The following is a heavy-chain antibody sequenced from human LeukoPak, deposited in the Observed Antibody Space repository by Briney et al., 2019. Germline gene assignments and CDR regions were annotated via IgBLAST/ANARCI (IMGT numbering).Heavy chain of an antibody. CDR3: ARHTSYYYDTIDAFDI. V-gene: IGHV4-39*01. CDR2: IYYSGRT. CDR1: GGSISSGSYY. Sequence: SETLSLTCTVSGGSISSGSYYWGWIRQPPGKGLEWIGTIYYSGRTHYNPSLKSRVTISVDTSKNQFSLKLSSVTAADTAGYYCARHTSYYYDTIDAFDIWGQGTMVTVSS. J-gene: IGHJ3*02. D-gene: IGHD3-22*01.